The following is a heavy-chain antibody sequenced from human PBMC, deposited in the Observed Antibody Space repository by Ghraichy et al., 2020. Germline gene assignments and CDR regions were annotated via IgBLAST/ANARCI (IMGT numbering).Heavy chain of an antibody. CDR2: IIPLFGTT. CDR1: GGTFSSFS. Sequence: SVKVSCKASGGTFSSFSVSWVRQAPGQGLEWMGWIIPLFGTTTYAQKFQDRLSITAEGSTGPVYMELSGLKSDDTAVYFCARGEKSDTAAAPLYYYYDMDVWGTGTTVIVSS. CDR3: ARGEKSDTAAAPLYYYYDMDV. D-gene: IGHD5-18*01. V-gene: IGHV1-69*13. J-gene: IGHJ6*04.